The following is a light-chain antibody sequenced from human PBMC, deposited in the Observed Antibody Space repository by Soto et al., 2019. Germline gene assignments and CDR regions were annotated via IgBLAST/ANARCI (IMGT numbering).Light chain of an antibody. CDR1: SSDVGGYNL. Sequence: QSALTQPASVSGSPGQSITISCTGTSSDVGGYNLVSWYQQYPDKAPKLMVFDVNTRPSGLSNRFSGSKSGNTASLTISGLQAEDDADYYCSSYKSSSTLPYVFGTGTKVTVL. CDR3: SSYKSSSTLPYV. CDR2: DVN. V-gene: IGLV2-14*01. J-gene: IGLJ1*01.